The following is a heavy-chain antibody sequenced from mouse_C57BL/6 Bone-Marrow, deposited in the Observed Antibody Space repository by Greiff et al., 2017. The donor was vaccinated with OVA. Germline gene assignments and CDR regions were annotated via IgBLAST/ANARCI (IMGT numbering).Heavy chain of an antibody. CDR3: ARDYFMDY. J-gene: IGHJ4*01. CDR2: SRNKANDYTT. V-gene: IGHV7-1*01. CDR1: GFTFSDFY. Sequence: EVKLVESGGGLVQSGRSLRLSCATSGFTFSDFYMEWVRQAPGKGLEWIAASRNKANDYTTEYSASVKGRFIVSRDTSQSNLYLQMNALRAEDTAIYYCARDYFMDYWGQGTSVTVSS.